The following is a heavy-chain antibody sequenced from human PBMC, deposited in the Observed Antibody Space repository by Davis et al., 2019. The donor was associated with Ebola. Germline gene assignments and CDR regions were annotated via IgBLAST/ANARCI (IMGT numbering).Heavy chain of an antibody. D-gene: IGHD3-22*01. Sequence: AASVKVSCKVSGDTFTNYAITWVRQAPGQGLEWMGWISPFNGNTNYEQKFQGRVTMTTDTSTSTAYMELRSLRSDDTAMFYCARRKNYYDRRGYHLGLAFDYWGQGTLVTVSS. V-gene: IGHV1-18*01. J-gene: IGHJ4*02. CDR2: ISPFNGNT. CDR3: ARRKNYYDRRGYHLGLAFDY. CDR1: GDTFTNYA.